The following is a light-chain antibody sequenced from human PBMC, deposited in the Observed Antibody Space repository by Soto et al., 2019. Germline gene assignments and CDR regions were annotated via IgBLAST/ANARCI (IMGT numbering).Light chain of an antibody. Sequence: QSALTQPASVSGSPGQSITISCTGTSSDVGGYNYVSWYQQHPGKAPKLMIYEVSKRPSGVCNRFSGSKSGNTASLTISGLQAEDEADYYCSSYTSSSTRVFGGGTKLTVL. J-gene: IGLJ3*02. CDR2: EVS. V-gene: IGLV2-14*01. CDR1: SSDVGGYNY. CDR3: SSYTSSSTRV.